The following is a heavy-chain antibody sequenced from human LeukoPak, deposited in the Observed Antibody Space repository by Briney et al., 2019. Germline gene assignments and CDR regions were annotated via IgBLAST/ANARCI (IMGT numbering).Heavy chain of an antibody. CDR3: ARGHGDYTVLGY. V-gene: IGHV4-61*02. Sequence: SETLSLTCTVSGGSISSGSYYWTWIRQPAGKGLEWTGRISTSGSTYYNPSLKSRVTIFLDTSKNQFSLIMNSVAAADTAVYYCARGHGDYTVLGYWGQGTLVTVSS. J-gene: IGHJ4*02. D-gene: IGHD4-17*01. CDR1: GGSISSGSYY. CDR2: ISTSGST.